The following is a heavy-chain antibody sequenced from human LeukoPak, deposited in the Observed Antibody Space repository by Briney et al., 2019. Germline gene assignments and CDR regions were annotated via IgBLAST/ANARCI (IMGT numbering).Heavy chain of an antibody. V-gene: IGHV2-5*02. D-gene: IGHD3-9*01. CDR3: AHSLLLRYFDWSPYFDY. CDR1: GFSLRTGAVD. CDR2: LYWDDDK. J-gene: IGHJ4*02. Sequence: ESGPTLVHPTQILTLTCTLSGFSLRTGAVDGGGIRQRPGKALEWLALLYWDDDKRYSPSLKSRLTIPKDPSKTQVVFTMTNMDPVDTATYYGAHSLLLRYFDWSPYFDYWGQGTLVTVSS.